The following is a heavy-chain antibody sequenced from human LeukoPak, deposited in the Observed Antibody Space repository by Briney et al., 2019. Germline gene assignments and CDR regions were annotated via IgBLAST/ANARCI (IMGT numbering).Heavy chain of an antibody. J-gene: IGHJ4*02. V-gene: IGHV3-21*01. Sequence: GRSLRLSCAASGFTFSSYSMNWVRQAPGKGLEWVSSISSSSSYIYYADSVKGRFTISRDNAKNSLYLQMNSLRAEDTAVYYCARDRGVGATTDYWGQGTLVTVSS. CDR2: ISSSSSYI. CDR3: ARDRGVGATTDY. D-gene: IGHD1-26*01. CDR1: GFTFSSYS.